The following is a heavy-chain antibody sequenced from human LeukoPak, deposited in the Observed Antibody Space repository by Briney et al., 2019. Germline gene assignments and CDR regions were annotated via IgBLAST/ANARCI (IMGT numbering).Heavy chain of an antibody. CDR3: ARARAGTKAWVEFDP. D-gene: IGHD3-10*01. Sequence: PGGSLRLSCAASGFTVSQNYMSRVRQAPGRGLEWVSLIYADGATHYADSVKGRFTISRDNSKNTVYLEMNSLRPEDTAVYYCARARAGTKAWVEFDPWGQGTLVTVSS. J-gene: IGHJ5*02. CDR1: GFTVSQNY. CDR2: IYADGAT. V-gene: IGHV3-66*02.